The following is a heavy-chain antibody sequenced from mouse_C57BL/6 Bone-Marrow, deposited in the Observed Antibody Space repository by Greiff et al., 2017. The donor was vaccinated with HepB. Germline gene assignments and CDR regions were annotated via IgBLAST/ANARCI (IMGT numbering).Heavy chain of an antibody. V-gene: IGHV1-55*01. D-gene: IGHD2-3*01. Sequence: VQLQQPGAELVKPGASVKMSCKASGYTFTSYWITWVKQRPGQGLEWIGDIYPGSGSTNYNEKFKSKATLTVDTSSSTAYMQLSSLTSEDSAVYYCTRRDGYYGYYYAMDYWGQGTSVTVSS. CDR3: TRRDGYYGYYYAMDY. J-gene: IGHJ4*01. CDR2: IYPGSGST. CDR1: GYTFTSYW.